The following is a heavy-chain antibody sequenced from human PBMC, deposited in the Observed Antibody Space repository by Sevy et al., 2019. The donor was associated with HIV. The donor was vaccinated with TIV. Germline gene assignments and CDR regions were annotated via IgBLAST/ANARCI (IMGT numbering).Heavy chain of an antibody. CDR2: IRQDGSEK. D-gene: IGHD2-21*02. Sequence: GGSLRLSCAASGLTFSRYWMTWVRQAPGKGLEWVAYIRQDGSEKYSADSVKGRFTISRDNAKNSLFLQMNRLRAEDTAVYFCARFSVEVTATPYWYFDLWGRSTQVTVSS. CDR3: ARFSVEVTATPYWYFDL. CDR1: GLTFSRYW. J-gene: IGHJ2*01. V-gene: IGHV3-7*01.